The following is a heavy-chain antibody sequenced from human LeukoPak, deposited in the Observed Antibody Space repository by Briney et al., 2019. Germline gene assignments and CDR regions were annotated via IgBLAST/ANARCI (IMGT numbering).Heavy chain of an antibody. V-gene: IGHV4-59*11. Sequence: SETLSLTRTVSGGSISSHYWSWIRQPPGKGLEWIGYIYYSGSTNYNPSLKSRVTISVDTSKNQFSLKLSSVTAADTAVYYCARVAGRAEYYYDSSGYHDAFDIWGQGTMVTVSS. CDR2: IYYSGST. J-gene: IGHJ3*02. CDR1: GGSISSHY. CDR3: ARVAGRAEYYYDSSGYHDAFDI. D-gene: IGHD3-22*01.